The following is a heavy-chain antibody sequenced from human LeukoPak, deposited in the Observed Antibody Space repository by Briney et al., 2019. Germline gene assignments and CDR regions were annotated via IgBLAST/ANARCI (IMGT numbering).Heavy chain of an antibody. J-gene: IGHJ4*02. CDR1: GGSITSDY. CDR3: ARVKYSSSSGYFDY. Sequence: SETLSLTCIVSGGSITSDYWSWIRQPPGKGLEWIGYIYYSGSTYYNPSLKSRVTISVDTSKNQFSLKLSPVTAADTAVYYCARVKYSSSSGYFDYWGQGTLVTVSS. CDR2: IYYSGST. V-gene: IGHV4-59*12. D-gene: IGHD6-6*01.